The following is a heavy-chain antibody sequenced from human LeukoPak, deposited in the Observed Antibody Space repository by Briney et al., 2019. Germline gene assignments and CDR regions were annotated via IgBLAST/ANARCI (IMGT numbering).Heavy chain of an antibody. CDR3: ARDPSPRYCSGGGCYSFIPFEP. D-gene: IGHD2-15*01. CDR1: AYTFTGYY. Sequence: ASVKVSCKASAYTFTGYYMHWVRQAPGQGLEWMGWIYPNSGGTNYAQKFQGRVTMTRDTSISTAYMELRSLRSDDTVVYYCARDPSPRYCSGGGCYSFIPFEPWGQGTLVTVSS. J-gene: IGHJ5*02. CDR2: IYPNSGGT. V-gene: IGHV1-2*02.